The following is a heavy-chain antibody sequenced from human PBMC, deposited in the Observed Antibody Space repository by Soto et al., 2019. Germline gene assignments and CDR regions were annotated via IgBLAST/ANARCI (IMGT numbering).Heavy chain of an antibody. CDR2: ISAHNGNT. Sequence: QVHLVQSGAEVKKPGASVKVSCKGSGYAFTTYGITWVRQAPGQGLEWMGWISAHNGNTNYAQKLQGRVTVTRDTPTSTAYMEPRSLRSDDRAVYYCARGRYGDYWGQGALVTVSS. J-gene: IGHJ4*02. CDR3: ARGRYGDY. V-gene: IGHV1-18*01. CDR1: GYAFTTYG. D-gene: IGHD1-1*01.